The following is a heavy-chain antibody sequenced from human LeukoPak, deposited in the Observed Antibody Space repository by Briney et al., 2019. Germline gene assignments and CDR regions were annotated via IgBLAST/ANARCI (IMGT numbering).Heavy chain of an antibody. Sequence: PGGSLRLSCAASGLTFQNTWMHWIRQAPGEGLVWVSRIINDGITTTYADSVKGRFTISRDNAKKTLHLQMNSLRADDTAVYYCAADGEYAFLVWGQGTMVTVSS. D-gene: IGHD5-24*01. CDR2: IINDGITT. V-gene: IGHV3-74*01. J-gene: IGHJ3*01. CDR3: AADGEYAFLV. CDR1: GLTFQNTW.